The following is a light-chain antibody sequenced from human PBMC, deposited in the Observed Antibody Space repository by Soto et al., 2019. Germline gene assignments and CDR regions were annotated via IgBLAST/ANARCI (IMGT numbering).Light chain of an antibody. Sequence: DVVMPQSPLSLSVAPGQPASISCKSSQSLLHITGETFLFWYLQKPGQSPQLLIYEVSTRVSGVPDRFSVSGSGTDFTLEISRVETDDVGIYYCMQSTQLPPTFGQGTRLGIE. V-gene: IGKV2D-29*02. CDR2: EVS. CDR3: MQSTQLPPT. J-gene: IGKJ5*01. CDR1: QSLLHITGETF.